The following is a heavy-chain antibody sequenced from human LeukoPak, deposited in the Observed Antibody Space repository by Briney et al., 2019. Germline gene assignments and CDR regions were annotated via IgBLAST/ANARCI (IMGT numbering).Heavy chain of an antibody. J-gene: IGHJ4*02. CDR1: GGSISSYY. CDR3: ARVEQQLVDY. CDR2: IYYSGST. V-gene: IGHV4-59*12. D-gene: IGHD6-13*01. Sequence: SETLSLTCTVSGGSISSYYWSWIRQPPGKGLEWIGYIYYSGSTNYNPSLKSRVTISVDTSKNQFSLKLSSVTAADTAVYYCARVEQQLVDYWGQGTLVTVSS.